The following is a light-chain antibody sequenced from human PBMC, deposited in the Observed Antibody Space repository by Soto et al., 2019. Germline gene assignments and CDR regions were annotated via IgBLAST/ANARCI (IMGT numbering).Light chain of an antibody. J-gene: IGLJ1*01. CDR2: HVS. CDR1: SSDVGGYNY. V-gene: IGLV2-14*01. Sequence: QSALTQPASVSGSPGQSITISCTGTSSDVGGYNYVSWYQQHPRKAPKLMIYHVSNRPSGLSNRFSGSKSGNTASLTISGLHAEYEPDYYCSSYTSSSTLIYVFGTGTKVTV. CDR3: SSYTSSSTLIYV.